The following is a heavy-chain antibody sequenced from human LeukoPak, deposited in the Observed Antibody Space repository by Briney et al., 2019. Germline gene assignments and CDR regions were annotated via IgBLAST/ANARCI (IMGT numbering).Heavy chain of an antibody. J-gene: IGHJ4*02. CDR1: GFTFSSNY. CDR3: ARSPRRDDLLCD. CDR2: IYSGGST. V-gene: IGHV3-53*01. D-gene: IGHD2-15*01. Sequence: GGSLRLSCAASGFTFSSNYMSWVRQAPGKGLEWVSVIYSGGSTYYADSVKGRFTISRDNSKNTLYLQMNSLRAEDTAVYYCARSPRRDDLLCDWGQGTLVTVSS.